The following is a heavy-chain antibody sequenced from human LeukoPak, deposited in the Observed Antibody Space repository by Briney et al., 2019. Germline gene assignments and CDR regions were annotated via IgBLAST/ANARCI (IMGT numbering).Heavy chain of an antibody. J-gene: IGHJ4*02. CDR2: INSDGSTT. CDR1: GFTFSNYW. Sequence: PGGSLRLSCAASGFTFSNYWMHWVRQAPGKGLVWVSRINSDGSTTTYADSVQGRFTISRDNAKNTLYLQMNSLKAEDTAVYYCARTVNGVYEYWGQGTLVIVSS. CDR3: ARTVNGVYEY. V-gene: IGHV3-74*03. D-gene: IGHD2-8*01.